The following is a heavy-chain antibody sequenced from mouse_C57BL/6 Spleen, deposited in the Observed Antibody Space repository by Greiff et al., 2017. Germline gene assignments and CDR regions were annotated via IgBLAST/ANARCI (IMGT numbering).Heavy chain of an antibody. CDR2: INPNNGGT. CDR3: ARRGTDYYAMDY. D-gene: IGHD4-1*01. Sequence: EVQLQQSGPELVKPGASVKISCKASGYTFTDYYMNWVKQSHGKSLEWIGDINPNNGGTSYNQKFKGKATLTVDKSSSTAYMELRSLTSEDPAVYYCARRGTDYYAMDYWGQGTSVTVSS. V-gene: IGHV1-26*01. CDR1: GYTFTDYY. J-gene: IGHJ4*01.